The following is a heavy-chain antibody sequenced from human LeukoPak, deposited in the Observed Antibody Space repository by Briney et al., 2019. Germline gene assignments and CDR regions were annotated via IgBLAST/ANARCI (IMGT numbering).Heavy chain of an antibody. CDR2: IYYSGST. D-gene: IGHD5-24*01. J-gene: IGHJ4*02. Sequence: PSETLSLTCTVSGDSISSSNDYWGWIRQPPGKGLEWIGTIYYSGSTYYKSSLKSRVTISVDTSKNQFSLKLSSVTAADTAVYYCARLGSGFSRDGYTLAFDYWGQGILVTVSS. V-gene: IGHV4-39*01. CDR1: GDSISSSNDY. CDR3: ARLGSGFSRDGYTLAFDY.